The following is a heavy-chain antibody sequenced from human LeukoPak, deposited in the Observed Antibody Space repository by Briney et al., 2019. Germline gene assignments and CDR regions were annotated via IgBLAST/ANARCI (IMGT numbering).Heavy chain of an antibody. CDR2: ISGDGGST. CDR3: AKDKELLQWLVRPYYFDY. Sequence: GGSLRLSCAASGFTFDDYAMHWVRQAPGKGLERVSLISGDGGSTYYADSVKGRFTICRDNSKNSLYLQMNSLRTEDTALYYCAKDKELLQWLVRPYYFDYWGQGTLITVSS. CDR1: GFTFDDYA. D-gene: IGHD6-19*01. V-gene: IGHV3-43*02. J-gene: IGHJ4*02.